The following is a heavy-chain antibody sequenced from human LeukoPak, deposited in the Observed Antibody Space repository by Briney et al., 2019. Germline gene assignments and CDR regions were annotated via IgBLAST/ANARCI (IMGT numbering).Heavy chain of an antibody. Sequence: GASVKVSCKASGYTFTTDDIHWVRQAPGQGLEWMGIINPSGGSTTYAQKFQGRVIMTGDTSTSTVYMELRSLRSEDTAVYYCARARGSGSYYGHDYYYYYYMGVWGQGTTVTVTS. CDR2: INPSGGST. D-gene: IGHD3-10*01. V-gene: IGHV1-46*01. CDR1: GYTFTTDD. J-gene: IGHJ6*03. CDR3: ARARGSGSYYGHDYYYYYYMGV.